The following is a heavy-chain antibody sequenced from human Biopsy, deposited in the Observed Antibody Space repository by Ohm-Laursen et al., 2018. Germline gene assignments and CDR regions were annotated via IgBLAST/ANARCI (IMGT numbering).Heavy chain of an antibody. J-gene: IGHJ4*02. V-gene: IGHV3-15*01. Sequence: SLRLSCAASQFTFTNSWMNWVRQAPGKGPEWVARIKSKVDGGTTDYAAPVKGRFTISRDDSKKMLYLEMNSLKAEDTAVYYCSSDSGYKWELRAAGFDYWGRGTMVTVSA. CDR2: IKSKVDGGTT. CDR1: QFTFTNSW. D-gene: IGHD1-26*01. CDR3: SSDSGYKWELRAAGFDY.